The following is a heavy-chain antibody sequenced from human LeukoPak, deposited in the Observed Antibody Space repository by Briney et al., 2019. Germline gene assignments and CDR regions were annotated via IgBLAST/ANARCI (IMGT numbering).Heavy chain of an antibody. V-gene: IGHV4-34*01. CDR3: GRVNERCSYGRVYYYYYMDV. Sequence: SETLSLTCAVYGGSFSGYYWSWIRQPPGKGLEWIGEINHSGSTNYNASLKSRVTTTVDTSKNQYSLKLSSVAAAATAVYYWGRVNERCSYGRVYYYYYMDVWGKGTTVTVSS. D-gene: IGHD5-18*01. CDR2: INHSGST. CDR1: GGSFSGYY. J-gene: IGHJ6*03.